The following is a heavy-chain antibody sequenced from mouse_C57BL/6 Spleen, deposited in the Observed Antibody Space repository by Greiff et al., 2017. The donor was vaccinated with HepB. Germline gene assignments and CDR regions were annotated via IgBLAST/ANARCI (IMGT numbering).Heavy chain of an antibody. V-gene: IGHV1-80*01. J-gene: IGHJ2*01. D-gene: IGHD1-1*01. CDR3: ARYTTVMYYFDY. CDR2: IYPGDGDT. CDR1: GYAFSSYW. Sequence: VQLQQSGAELVKPGASVKISCKASGYAFSSYWMNWVKQRPGKGLEWIGQIYPGDGDTNYNGKFKGKATLTADKSSSTAYMQLSSLTSEDSAVYFCARYTTVMYYFDYWGQGTTLTVSS.